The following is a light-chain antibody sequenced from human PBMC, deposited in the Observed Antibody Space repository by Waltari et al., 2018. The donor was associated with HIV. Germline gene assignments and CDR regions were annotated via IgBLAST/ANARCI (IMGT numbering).Light chain of an antibody. Sequence: NFKLTQPLSVSESPGKTVTISCTRSSGNIASNYVQWYQQRPGSAPTTVIYGDNQRPSGVPDRFSGSIYSSSNSASLTISGLKTEDEADYYCQSYDSNDPWVFGGGTKLTVL. CDR1: SGNIASNY. J-gene: IGLJ3*02. CDR3: QSYDSNDPWV. V-gene: IGLV6-57*04. CDR2: GDN.